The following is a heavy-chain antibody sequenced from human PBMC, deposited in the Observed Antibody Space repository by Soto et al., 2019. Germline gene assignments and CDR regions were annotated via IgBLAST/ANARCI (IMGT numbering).Heavy chain of an antibody. CDR3: ARMMAASGTAFDY. CDR1: GYSFISSW. J-gene: IGHJ4*02. V-gene: IGHV5-51*01. Sequence: EVQLVQSGAEGKKPGESLKISCQASGYSFISSWIGWVRQMPGKGLEWMGIIYPGDSDTRYSPSFQGQVTISADKSTSTAYLQWSSLKASDTATYYCARMMAASGTAFDYWGQGALVTVSS. CDR2: IYPGDSDT. D-gene: IGHD6-13*01.